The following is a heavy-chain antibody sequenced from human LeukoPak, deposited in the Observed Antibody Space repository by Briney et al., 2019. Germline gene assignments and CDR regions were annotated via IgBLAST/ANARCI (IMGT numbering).Heavy chain of an antibody. CDR1: GGTFSSYA. V-gene: IGHV1-69*06. Sequence: SVKVSCKASGGTFSSYAISWVRQAPGRGLEWMGRIIPIFGTANYAQKFQGRVTMTEDTSTDTAYMELSSLRSEDTAVYYCATVYAYDYGDYGGIWGQGTLVTVSS. D-gene: IGHD4-17*01. J-gene: IGHJ4*02. CDR2: IIPIFGTA. CDR3: ATVYAYDYGDYGGI.